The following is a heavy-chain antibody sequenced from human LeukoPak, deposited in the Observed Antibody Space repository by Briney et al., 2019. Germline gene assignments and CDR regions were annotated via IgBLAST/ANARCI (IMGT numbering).Heavy chain of an antibody. CDR1: GYSFTSYW. CDR2: IYPGDSDT. Sequence: GESLKISRKGSGYSFTSYWIGWVRQMPGKGQEWMGIIYPGDSDTRYSPSFQGQVTISADKSISTAYLQWSSLKASDTAMYYCARHFCSGGSCYFSWFDPWGQGTLVTVSS. J-gene: IGHJ5*02. V-gene: IGHV5-51*01. D-gene: IGHD2-15*01. CDR3: ARHFCSGGSCYFSWFDP.